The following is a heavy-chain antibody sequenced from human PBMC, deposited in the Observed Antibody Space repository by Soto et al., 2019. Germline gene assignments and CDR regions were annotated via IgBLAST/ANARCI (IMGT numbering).Heavy chain of an antibody. V-gene: IGHV3-30*18. D-gene: IGHD3-10*01. CDR2: ISNDGSVK. J-gene: IGHJ6*02. CDR3: AKAGASGSFAYSGMAV. Sequence: KGLEWLSVISNDGSVKYYGDSVKGRFTISRDNSKSTLFLQMNSLRGEDTAVYWCAKAGASGSFAYSGMAVWGQGTTVTGSS.